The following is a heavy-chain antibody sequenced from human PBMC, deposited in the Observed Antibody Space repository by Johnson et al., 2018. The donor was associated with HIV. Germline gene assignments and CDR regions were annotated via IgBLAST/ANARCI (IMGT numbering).Heavy chain of an antibody. V-gene: IGHV3-33*01. CDR3: VRSPNWALGDI. Sequence: QVQLVESGGGVVQPGRSVRLSCAASGLSFSSYGMEWVRQAPGKGLEWVAVIWSDGSNKHYADSVKGRFTISRDNSKNTLFLQMNSLTADDTAIYYCVRSPNWALGDIWGQGTMVTVSS. J-gene: IGHJ3*02. CDR1: GLSFSSYG. CDR2: IWSDGSNK. D-gene: IGHD7-27*01.